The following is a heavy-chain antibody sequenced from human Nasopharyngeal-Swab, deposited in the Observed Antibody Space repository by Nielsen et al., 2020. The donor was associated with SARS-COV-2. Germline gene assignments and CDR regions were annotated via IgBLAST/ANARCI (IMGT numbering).Heavy chain of an antibody. Sequence: LGWIGSIYDSGRTYYNPSLKSRVTISVDTSKNQFSLNLSSVTAADTAVYYCARVVMVRGVSYYYYMDVWGKGTTVTVSS. D-gene: IGHD3-10*01. V-gene: IGHV4-39*07. CDR2: IYDSGRT. J-gene: IGHJ6*03. CDR3: ARVVMVRGVSYYYYMDV.